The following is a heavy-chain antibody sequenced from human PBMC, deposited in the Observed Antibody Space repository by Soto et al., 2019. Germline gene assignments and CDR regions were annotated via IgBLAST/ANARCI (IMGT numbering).Heavy chain of an antibody. J-gene: IGHJ5*02. CDR1: GYTFTSYG. Sequence: QVQLVQSGAEVKKPGASVKLSCKASGYTFTSYGISWVRQAPGQGLEWMGWINSYNGNTKYALKLQGRVTMTTDTSTGTAYMELRSLRSDDTAGYYCAREPVAGIGFDPWGQGTLVTVSS. V-gene: IGHV1-18*01. CDR2: INSYNGNT. D-gene: IGHD6-19*01. CDR3: AREPVAGIGFDP.